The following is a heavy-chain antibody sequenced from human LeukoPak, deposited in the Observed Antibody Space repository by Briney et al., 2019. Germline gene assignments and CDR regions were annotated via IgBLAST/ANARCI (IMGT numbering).Heavy chain of an antibody. CDR3: ARGSKAAPGPFDY. J-gene: IGHJ4*02. D-gene: IGHD6-13*01. Sequence: SGTLSLTCAVYGGSFSGYYWSWIRQPPGKGLEWIGYIYYTGSTDYNPSLKSRVAISVDTSKNQFSLKLSSVTAADTAVYYCARGSKAAPGPFDYWGQGTLVTVPS. V-gene: IGHV4-59*01. CDR1: GGSFSGYY. CDR2: IYYTGST.